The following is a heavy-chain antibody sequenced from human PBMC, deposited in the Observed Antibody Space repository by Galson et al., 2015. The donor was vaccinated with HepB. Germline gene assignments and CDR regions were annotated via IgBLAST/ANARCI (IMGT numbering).Heavy chain of an antibody. D-gene: IGHD5-24*01. CDR3: AGEMATITLLAY. Sequence: SLRLSCAASGFTFRNYAMSWVRQAPGKGLEWVSAISGSGGSTCYADSVKGRFTISRDNSKSMLFLQMNSLRADDTAVYYCAGEMATITLLAYWGQGTLVTVSS. J-gene: IGHJ4*02. CDR1: GFTFRNYA. V-gene: IGHV3-23*01. CDR2: ISGSGGST.